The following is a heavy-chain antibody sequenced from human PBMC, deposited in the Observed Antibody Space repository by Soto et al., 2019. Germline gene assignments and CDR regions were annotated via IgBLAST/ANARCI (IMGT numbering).Heavy chain of an antibody. CDR2: ISYDGSNK. CDR1: GFTFSSYA. V-gene: IGHV3-30-3*01. D-gene: IGHD2-2*01. CDR3: ARGRIPSAIFDWFDP. Sequence: GGSLRLSCAASGFTFSSYAMHWVRQAPGKGLEWVAVISYDGSNKYYADSVKGQFTISRDNSKNTMYLQMNSLRGEDTGVYYCARGRIPSAIFDWFDPWGQGTLVTVSS. J-gene: IGHJ5*02.